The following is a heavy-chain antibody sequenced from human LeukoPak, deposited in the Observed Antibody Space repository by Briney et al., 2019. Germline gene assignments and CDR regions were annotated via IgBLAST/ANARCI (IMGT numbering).Heavy chain of an antibody. CDR1: GGTFSSYA. CDR3: VRGQQLVTDAFDI. V-gene: IGHV1-69*05. J-gene: IGHJ3*02. D-gene: IGHD6-13*01. Sequence: SVKVSCKASGGTFSSYAISWVRQAPGQGLEWVGGIIPIFGTANYAQKFQGRVTITTDESTSTAYMELSSLRSEDTAVYYCVRGQQLVTDAFDIWGQGTMVTVSS. CDR2: IIPIFGTA.